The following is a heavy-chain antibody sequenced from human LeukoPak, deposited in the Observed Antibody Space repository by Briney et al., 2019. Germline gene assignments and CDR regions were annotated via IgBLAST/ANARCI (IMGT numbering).Heavy chain of an antibody. CDR3: ARGVAARTQYFDY. Sequence: SETLSLTCTVSGGSISSGGYYWSWIRQHPGKGLEWIGYNYYSGSTYYNPSLKSRVTISVDTSKNQFSLKLSSVTAADTAVYYCARGVAARTQYFDYWGQGTLVTVSS. CDR1: GGSISSGGYY. V-gene: IGHV4-31*03. CDR2: NYYSGST. D-gene: IGHD6-6*01. J-gene: IGHJ4*02.